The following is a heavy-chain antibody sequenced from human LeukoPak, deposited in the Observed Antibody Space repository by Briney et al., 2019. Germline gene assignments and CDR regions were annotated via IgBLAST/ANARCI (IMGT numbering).Heavy chain of an antibody. J-gene: IGHJ4*02. CDR2: IRSKAYGGTT. CDR1: GFTFGDYA. V-gene: IGHV3-49*04. Sequence: GGSLRLSCVAPGFTFGDYAMGWVRQAPGRGLEWVGFIRSKAYGGTTEYAASVKGRFTISRDDSKSIAYLQMNSLKTEDTAVYYCTSIWFGELLLDYWGQGTLVTVSS. CDR3: TSIWFGELLLDY. D-gene: IGHD3-10*01.